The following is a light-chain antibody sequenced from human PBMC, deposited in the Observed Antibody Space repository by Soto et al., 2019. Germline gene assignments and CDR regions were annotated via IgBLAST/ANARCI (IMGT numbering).Light chain of an antibody. Sequence: DTQMTQSPSALSASVGDRVIITCRASQIIDNWLAWYQQKAGKAPKLLIYKASNLQSGVPSRFSGSGYGTEFTLTISNLQPEDSATYYCQEYNSHFGGGTKVEIK. CDR2: KAS. J-gene: IGKJ4*01. V-gene: IGKV1-5*03. CDR1: QIIDNW. CDR3: QEYNSH.